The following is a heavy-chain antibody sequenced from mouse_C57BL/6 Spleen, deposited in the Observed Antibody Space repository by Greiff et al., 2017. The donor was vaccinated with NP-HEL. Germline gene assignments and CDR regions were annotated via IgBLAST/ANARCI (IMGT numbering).Heavy chain of an antibody. D-gene: IGHD2-13*01. CDR2: IDPSDSVT. V-gene: IGHV1-52*01. Sequence: QVQLQQPGAELVRPGSSVKLSCKASGYTFTSYWMHWVKQRPIQGLEWIGNIDPSDSVTHYNQKFKDKATLTVDKSSSTAYMQLSSLTSEDSAVYDCARRDYCYAMDYWGQGTSVTVSS. CDR3: ARRDYCYAMDY. CDR1: GYTFTSYW. J-gene: IGHJ4*01.